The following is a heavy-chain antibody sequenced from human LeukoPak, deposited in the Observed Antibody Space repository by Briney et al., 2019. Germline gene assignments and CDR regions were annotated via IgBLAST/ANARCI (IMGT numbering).Heavy chain of an antibody. Sequence: PSETLSLTCAVYGGSFSGYYWSWIRQPPGKGLEWIGEINHSGSTNYNPSLKSRVTISVDKSKNQFSLKLSSVTAADTAVYYCATYCGGDCYFDYWGQGTLVTVSS. V-gene: IGHV4-34*01. CDR1: GGSFSGYY. CDR3: ATYCGGDCYFDY. CDR2: INHSGST. D-gene: IGHD2-21*02. J-gene: IGHJ4*02.